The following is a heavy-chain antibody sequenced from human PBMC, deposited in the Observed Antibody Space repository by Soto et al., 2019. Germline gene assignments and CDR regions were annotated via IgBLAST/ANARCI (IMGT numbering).Heavy chain of an antibody. CDR1: GFIFSDYA. V-gene: IGHV3-23*01. CDR2: ISSGGDTT. J-gene: IGHJ4*02. CDR3: AKDPSTGYADY. D-gene: IGHD3-9*01. Sequence: PGGSLRLSCAASGFIFSDYAMSWVRRAPGKGLQWVSTISSGGDTTHYAVSVMGRFTISRDNSKSTMYLQMNSLRAEDTAVYYCAKDPSTGYADYWGQGTLVTVS.